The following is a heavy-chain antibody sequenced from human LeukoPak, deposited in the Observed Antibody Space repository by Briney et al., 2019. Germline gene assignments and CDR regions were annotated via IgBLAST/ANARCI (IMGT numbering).Heavy chain of an antibody. CDR2: IYHSGSN. D-gene: IGHD3-22*01. CDR3: ARADSSGPNWFDP. Sequence: SQTLSLTCAVSGGSISSGGYSWSWIRQPPGKGLEWIGYIYHSGSNYYNPSLKSRVTISVDRSKNQFSLKLSSVTAADTAVYYCARADSSGPNWFDPWGQGTLVTVSS. J-gene: IGHJ5*02. CDR1: GGSISSGGYS. V-gene: IGHV4-30-2*01.